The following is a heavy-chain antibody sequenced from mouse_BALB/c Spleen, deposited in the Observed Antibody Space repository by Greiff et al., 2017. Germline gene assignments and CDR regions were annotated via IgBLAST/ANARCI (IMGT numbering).Heavy chain of an antibody. D-gene: IGHD2-2*01. CDR2: IDPSDSYT. CDR1: GYTFTSYW. Sequence: QVQLQQPGAELVKPGASVKLSCKASGYTFTSYWMHWVKQRPGQGLEWIGEIDPSDSYTNYNQKFKGKATLTVDKSSSTAYMQLSSLTSEDSAVYYCVYGYDEGYAMDYWGQGTSVTVSS. V-gene: IGHV1-69*02. J-gene: IGHJ4*01. CDR3: VYGYDEGYAMDY.